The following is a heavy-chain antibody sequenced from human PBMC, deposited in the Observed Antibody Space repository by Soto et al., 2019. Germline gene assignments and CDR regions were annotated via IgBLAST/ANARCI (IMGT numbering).Heavy chain of an antibody. J-gene: IGHJ6*02. CDR3: ARWYSGYKVDYGMDV. Sequence: QVQLVQSGAEVKKPGASMKVSCKASGYTFTSYYMHWVRQAPGQGLEWMGIINPSGGSTSYAQKFQGRVTMTRDTSTSTVYMELSSLRSEDTAVYYCARWYSGYKVDYGMDVWGQGTTVTVFS. CDR1: GYTFTSYY. D-gene: IGHD5-12*01. V-gene: IGHV1-46*01. CDR2: INPSGGST.